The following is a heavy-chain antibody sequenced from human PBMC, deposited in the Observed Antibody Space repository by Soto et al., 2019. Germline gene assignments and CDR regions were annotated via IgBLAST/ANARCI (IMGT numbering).Heavy chain of an antibody. CDR2: VYYSGTT. Sequence: ETLSLTCSVSGGSVSDKTYYWSWIRQPPGKRLEWIGYVYYSGTTNYNPSLKSRVTISVDLSKNQSSLRLSSVTTADTALYYCARTTAVPNSLRSRYFFDYWGQGTLVTVSS. CDR1: GGSVSDKTYY. V-gene: IGHV4-61*01. J-gene: IGHJ4*02. D-gene: IGHD4-17*01. CDR3: ARTTAVPNSLRSRYFFDY.